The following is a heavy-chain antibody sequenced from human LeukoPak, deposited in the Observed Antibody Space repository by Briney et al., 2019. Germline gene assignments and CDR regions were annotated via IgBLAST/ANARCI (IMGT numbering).Heavy chain of an antibody. CDR2: IIPILGIA. CDR1: GGTFGSYA. D-gene: IGHD3-10*01. Sequence: SVKVSCKASGGTFGSYAISWVRQAPGQGLEWMGRIIPILGIANYAQKFQGRVTITADKSTSTAYMELSSLSSEDTAVYYCASLGMVRGVIAYWGQGTLVTVSS. CDR3: ASLGMVRGVIAY. V-gene: IGHV1-69*04. J-gene: IGHJ4*02.